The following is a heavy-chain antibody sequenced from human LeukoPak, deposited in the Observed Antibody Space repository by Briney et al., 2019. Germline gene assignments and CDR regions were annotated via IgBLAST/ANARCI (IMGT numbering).Heavy chain of an antibody. J-gene: IGHJ4*01. CDR1: GFTFSSYG. V-gene: IGHV3-33*01. CDR2: IWYDGSNK. D-gene: IGHD3-3*01. CDR3: ARRSPHYDFWSGYTED. Sequence: GRSLRLSCAASGFTFSSYGMHWVRQAPGKGLEWVAVIWYDGSNKYYADSVKGRFTISRDNSKNTLYLQMNSLRAEDTAVYYCARRSPHYDFWSGYTEDWGQGTLVTVSS.